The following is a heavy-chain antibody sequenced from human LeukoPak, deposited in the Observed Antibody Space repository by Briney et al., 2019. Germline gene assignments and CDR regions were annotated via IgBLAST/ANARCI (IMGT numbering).Heavy chain of an antibody. CDR3: ARAGSFWSGYPTRNDY. J-gene: IGHJ4*02. CDR2: INHSEKT. Sequence: PSETLSLTCSVSGDSVSSNNYYWGWIRQPPGKGLEWIGSINHSEKTFYNPSLKSRVTISVDTSNNQFSLKLRSVTAADTAVYYCARAGSFWSGYPTRNDYWGQGTLVTVSS. CDR1: GDSVSSNNYY. D-gene: IGHD3-3*01. V-gene: IGHV4-39*07.